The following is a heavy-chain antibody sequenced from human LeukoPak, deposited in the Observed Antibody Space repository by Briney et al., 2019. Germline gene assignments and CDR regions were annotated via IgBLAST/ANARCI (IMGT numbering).Heavy chain of an antibody. J-gene: IGHJ4*01. D-gene: IGHD5-12*01. V-gene: IGHV3-9*01. CDR2: ISWNCGSI. CDR1: GFIYHDYA. Sequence: GGSLSLSCAASGFIYHDYAMHWVRQARGRGLEGVSGISWNCGSIGYADSVRGRLTISRHNAKHSLYLQMNSLRVEDTGLYYCARGFGYSGYFLDYWGHGTLVTVCS. CDR3: ARGFGYSGYFLDY.